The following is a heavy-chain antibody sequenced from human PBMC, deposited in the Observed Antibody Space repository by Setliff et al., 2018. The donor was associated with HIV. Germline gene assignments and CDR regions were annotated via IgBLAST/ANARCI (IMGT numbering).Heavy chain of an antibody. Sequence: GGSLRLSCLVSGFTVSTYSLNWARQAPGKRPEYVAALSRGGDNSKYANSVKGRFIISRDTSKNTLYLQMSSLRPDDTAIYYCVQPYAGYYYDGSVYDDFWCQGALVTVSS. CDR2: LSRGGDNS. D-gene: IGHD3-22*01. CDR3: VQPYAGYYYDGSVYDDF. CDR1: GFTVSTYS. V-gene: IGHV3-64D*09. J-gene: IGHJ4*02.